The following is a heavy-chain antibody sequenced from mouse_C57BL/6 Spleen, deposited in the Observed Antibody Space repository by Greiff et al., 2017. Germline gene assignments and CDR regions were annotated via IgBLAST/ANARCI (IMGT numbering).Heavy chain of an antibody. Sequence: EVQRVESGGGLVKPGGSLKLSCAASGFTFSSYTMSWVRQTPEKRLEWVATISGGGGNTYYPDSVKGRFTISRDNAKNTLYLQMSSLRSEDTALYYCARQRRYYAMDYWGQGTSVTVSS. J-gene: IGHJ4*01. CDR3: ARQRRYYAMDY. CDR2: ISGGGGNT. CDR1: GFTFSSYT. V-gene: IGHV5-9*01. D-gene: IGHD1-1*01.